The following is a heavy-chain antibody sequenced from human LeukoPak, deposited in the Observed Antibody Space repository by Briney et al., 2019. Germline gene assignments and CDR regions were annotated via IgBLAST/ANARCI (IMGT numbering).Heavy chain of an antibody. CDR2: SYYSGST. CDR1: GGSISSGGYY. J-gene: IGHJ4*02. D-gene: IGHD5-12*01. V-gene: IGHV4-31*03. Sequence: SQTLFLTCTVSGGSISSGGYYWSWIRQHPGKGLEWIGYSYYSGSTYYNPSLKSRVTISVDTSKNQFSLKLSSVTAADTAVYYCARGNSAYDYLDYWGQGTLVTVSS. CDR3: ARGNSAYDYLDY.